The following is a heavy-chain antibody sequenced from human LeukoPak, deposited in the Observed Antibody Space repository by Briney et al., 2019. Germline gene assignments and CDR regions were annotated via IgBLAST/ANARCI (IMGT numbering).Heavy chain of an antibody. J-gene: IGHJ4*02. CDR2: IYYSGST. CDR1: GGSISSSSYY. CDR3: AREVEYYYGSGIDY. V-gene: IGHV4-39*02. D-gene: IGHD3-10*01. Sequence: SETLSLTCTVSGGSISSSSYYWGWIRQPPGKGLEWIGSIYYSGSTYYNPSLKSRVTISVDTSKNQFSLQVTSVPAADTALYYCAREVEYYYGSGIDYWGQGTLVTVSS.